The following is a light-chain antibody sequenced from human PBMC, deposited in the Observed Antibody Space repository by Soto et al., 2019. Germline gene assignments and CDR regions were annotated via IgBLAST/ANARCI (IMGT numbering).Light chain of an antibody. V-gene: IGKV1-39*01. CDR3: QQSYSTPIT. J-gene: IGKJ5*01. CDR1: QSISSY. Sequence: DIQMTQSPSSLSASVGDRVTITCRASQSISSYLNWYQQKPGKAPKLLIYAAPRLQSGVPSRFSGSGSGTDFTLTISSLQPEDFATYYCQQSYSTPITFGQGTRLEIK. CDR2: AAP.